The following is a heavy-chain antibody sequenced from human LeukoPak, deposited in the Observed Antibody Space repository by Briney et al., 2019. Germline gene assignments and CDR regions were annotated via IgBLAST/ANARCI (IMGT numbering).Heavy chain of an antibody. D-gene: IGHD5-18*01. V-gene: IGHV4-61*02. CDR3: ARQVGQLWLDY. Sequence: SQTLSLTCTVSGDSISSGDYYWSWIRQPAGKGLEWIGRISSSGSTNYNPSLKSRVTISVDTSKNQFSLKLRSVTAADTAIYFCARQVGQLWLDYWGQGTLVTVSS. J-gene: IGHJ4*02. CDR1: GDSISSGDYY. CDR2: ISSSGST.